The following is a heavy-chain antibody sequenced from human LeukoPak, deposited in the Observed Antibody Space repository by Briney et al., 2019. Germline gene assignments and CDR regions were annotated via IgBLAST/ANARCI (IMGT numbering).Heavy chain of an antibody. J-gene: IGHJ4*02. CDR3: ARDITSWPFDY. CDR1: GFTFGSYS. Sequence: PGGSLRLSCAASGFTFGSYSMNWVRQAPGKGLEWVSSISSSSSYIYYADSVKGRFTISRDNAKNSLYLQMNSLRAEDTAVYYCARDITSWPFDYWGQGTLVTVPS. V-gene: IGHV3-21*01. CDR2: ISSSSSYI. D-gene: IGHD2-2*01.